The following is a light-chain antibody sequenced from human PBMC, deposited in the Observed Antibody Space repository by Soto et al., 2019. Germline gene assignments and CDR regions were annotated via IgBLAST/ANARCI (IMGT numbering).Light chain of an antibody. Sequence: EIVLTQSPGTLSLSPGERATLSCRASQSVGSYLAWYQQKPGQAPRLLIYGASTRATGIPARFSGSGSGTDFTLTISRLEPEDFAVYYCHQYDSSHTFGQGTRLEIK. CDR3: HQYDSSHT. V-gene: IGKV3-20*01. J-gene: IGKJ5*01. CDR1: QSVGSY. CDR2: GAS.